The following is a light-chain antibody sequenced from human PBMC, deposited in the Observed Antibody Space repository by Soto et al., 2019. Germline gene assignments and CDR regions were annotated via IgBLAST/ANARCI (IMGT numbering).Light chain of an antibody. Sequence: PGERATLSCRASQSVSSYLAWYQQEPGQAPRLLIYGASTRATGIPARFSGSGSGTEFTLTISSLQSEDFAVYYCQQYNNWPPSITFGQGTRLEIK. CDR1: QSVSSY. CDR3: QQYNNWPPSIT. CDR2: GAS. V-gene: IGKV3-15*01. J-gene: IGKJ5*01.